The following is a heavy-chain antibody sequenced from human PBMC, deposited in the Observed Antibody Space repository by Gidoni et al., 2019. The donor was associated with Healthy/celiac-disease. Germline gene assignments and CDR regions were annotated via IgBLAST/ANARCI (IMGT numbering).Heavy chain of an antibody. J-gene: IGHJ6*02. CDR1: GFTFSSFA. D-gene: IGHD5-18*01. Sequence: EVQLLESGGGLVQPGGSLRLSCSASGFTFSSFAMSWVRQAPGKGLEWVSAISGSGGSTYYADSVKGRFTISSDNSKNTLYLQMNSLRAEDTAVYYCATRSDTAMVTTPMAYTYYYGMDVWGQGTTVTVSS. CDR2: ISGSGGST. V-gene: IGHV3-23*01. CDR3: ATRSDTAMVTTPMAYTYYYGMDV.